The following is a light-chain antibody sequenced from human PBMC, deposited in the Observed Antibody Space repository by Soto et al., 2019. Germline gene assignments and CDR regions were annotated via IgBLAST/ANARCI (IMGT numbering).Light chain of an antibody. Sequence: QSALTQPASVSGSPGQSIAISCTGTSSDIGRYSYVSWYQQHPGKAPKLIIYEVSYRPSGVSTRFSGSKSGNTASLTISGLQAEDEADYYCCSYAGSSTWVFGGGTKLTVL. J-gene: IGLJ3*02. CDR1: SSDIGRYSY. CDR2: EVS. CDR3: CSYAGSSTWV. V-gene: IGLV2-23*02.